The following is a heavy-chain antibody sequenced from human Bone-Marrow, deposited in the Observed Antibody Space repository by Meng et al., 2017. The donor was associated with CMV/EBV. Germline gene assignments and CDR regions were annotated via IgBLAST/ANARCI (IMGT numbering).Heavy chain of an antibody. CDR1: GYTFTGYY. Sequence: QVRLVQSGAEVKKPGASVNVSCKASGYTFTGYYMHWVRQAPGQGLEWMGWVNSKNEATNYARKFQGRVSMTRDTSISTAHMELSRLMSDDTAVYYCVRSSGWSLFDYWGQGTLVTVSS. D-gene: IGHD6-19*01. CDR3: VRSSGWSLFDY. CDR2: VNSKNEAT. J-gene: IGHJ4*02. V-gene: IGHV1-2*02.